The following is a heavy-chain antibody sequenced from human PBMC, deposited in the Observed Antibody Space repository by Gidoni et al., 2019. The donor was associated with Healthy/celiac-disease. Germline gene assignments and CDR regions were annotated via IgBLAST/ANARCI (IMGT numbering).Heavy chain of an antibody. J-gene: IGHJ4*02. CDR1: GGSFSGYY. D-gene: IGHD5-18*01. CDR2: INHSGST. CDR3: ARAGYGYLTAGDY. Sequence: QVQLQQWGAGRLKPSETLSLTCAVYGGSFSGYYWSWIRQPPGKGLEWIGEINHSGSTNYNPSLKSRVTISVDTSKNQFSLKLSSVTAADTAVYYCARAGYGYLTAGDYWGQGTLVTVSS. V-gene: IGHV4-34*01.